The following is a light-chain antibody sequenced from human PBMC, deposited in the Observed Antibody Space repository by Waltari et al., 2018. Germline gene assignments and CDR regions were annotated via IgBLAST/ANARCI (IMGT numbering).Light chain of an antibody. CDR2: WAS. V-gene: IGKV4-1*01. CDR1: QSVLYSSNNKNY. CDR3: QQYYSTLT. Sequence: DIVMTQSPDSLAVSLGGRATITCKSSQSVLYSSNNKNYLAWYQQKPGQPPKLLIYWASTRESGVPDRFSGSGSGTDFTLTISSLQAEDVAVYYCQQYYSTLTFGGGTKVEIK. J-gene: IGKJ4*01.